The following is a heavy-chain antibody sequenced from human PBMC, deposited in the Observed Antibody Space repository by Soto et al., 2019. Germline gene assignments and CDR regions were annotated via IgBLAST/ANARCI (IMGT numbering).Heavy chain of an antibody. CDR2: IIPMFDTP. CDR1: GDTFTNFA. D-gene: IGHD5-18*01. CDR3: AAGGHNDGYNYYHGMDV. J-gene: IGHJ6*02. V-gene: IGHV1-69*19. Sequence: QVQVVQSGAEVKKPGSSVKVSCKVSGDTFTNFAISWVRQAPGQGLEWMGGIIPMFDTPHYAQNFRGRVTIPADGATTTAYMELNSLRSADTAVYYCAAGGHNDGYNYYHGMDVWGQGTTVTVS.